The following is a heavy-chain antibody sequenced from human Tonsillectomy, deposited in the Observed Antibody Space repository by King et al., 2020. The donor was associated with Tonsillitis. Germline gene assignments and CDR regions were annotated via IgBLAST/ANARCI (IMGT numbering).Heavy chain of an antibody. Sequence: VQLVQSGAEVKKPGESLKISCKISGYNFTRYFIGWVRQMPGKGLEWMGIIYPDYSDTRYSTAFQGQVTTSADKPISTAYLQWSSLKASDTAMYYCARHSVDFWGQGTLVSVSS. V-gene: IGHV5-51*01. CDR2: IYPDYSDT. CDR1: GYNFTRYF. J-gene: IGHJ4*02. CDR3: ARHSVDF.